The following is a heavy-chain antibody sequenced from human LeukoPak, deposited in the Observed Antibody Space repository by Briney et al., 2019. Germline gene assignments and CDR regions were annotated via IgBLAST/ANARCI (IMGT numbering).Heavy chain of an antibody. Sequence: GGSLRLSCAASGFTFSSYAMSWVRQAPGKGLEWVSGSSGSGDTTYYADSVKGRVTTSRDNSRNTLYLQMSSLRAEDTAVYYCARTQGYYFDASGYSFYWGQGTLVTVSS. CDR1: GFTFSSYA. J-gene: IGHJ4*02. D-gene: IGHD3-22*01. CDR2: SSGSGDTT. V-gene: IGHV3-23*01. CDR3: ARTQGYYFDASGYSFY.